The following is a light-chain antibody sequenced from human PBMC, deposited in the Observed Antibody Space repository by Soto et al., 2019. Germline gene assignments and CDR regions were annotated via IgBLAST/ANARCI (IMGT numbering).Light chain of an antibody. Sequence: EIVLTQSPGTLSLSPGERATLSCRASQNVGTYLAWYQQKPGQAPRLLIYGASSRATGIPDRFSGSGSGTDVTLTISRLEPEDSAVYYFQQYVSIPLTFGGGTKVEIK. V-gene: IGKV3-20*01. J-gene: IGKJ4*01. CDR3: QQYVSIPLT. CDR1: QNVGTY. CDR2: GAS.